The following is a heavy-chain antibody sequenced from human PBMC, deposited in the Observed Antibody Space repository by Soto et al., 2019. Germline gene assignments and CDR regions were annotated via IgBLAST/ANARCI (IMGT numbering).Heavy chain of an antibody. D-gene: IGHD2-8*01. CDR3: AKGVIDRGANA. J-gene: IGHJ5*02. Sequence: GGSLRLSCAASGFTFSSYAMSWVRQAPGKGLEWVSAVGTGGTAYYADSVKGRFTISRDNSKNTLYLQMNSLRAEDTAVYYCAKGVIDRGANAWGQGTVVTVSS. V-gene: IGHV3-23*01. CDR1: GFTFSSYA. CDR2: VGTGGTA.